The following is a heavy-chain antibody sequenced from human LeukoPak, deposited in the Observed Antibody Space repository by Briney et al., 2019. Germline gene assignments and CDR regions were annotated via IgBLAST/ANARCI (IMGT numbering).Heavy chain of an antibody. CDR3: ASVSGITGTTDYFDY. Sequence: GGSLRLSCAASGFTFSSYSMNWVRQAPGKGLEWVSYISSSSSTIYYADSVKGRFTISRDNAKNSLYLQMNSLRAEDTAVYYCASVSGITGTTDYFDYWGQGTLVTVSS. CDR2: ISSSSSTI. J-gene: IGHJ4*02. D-gene: IGHD1-7*01. CDR1: GFTFSSYS. V-gene: IGHV3-48*01.